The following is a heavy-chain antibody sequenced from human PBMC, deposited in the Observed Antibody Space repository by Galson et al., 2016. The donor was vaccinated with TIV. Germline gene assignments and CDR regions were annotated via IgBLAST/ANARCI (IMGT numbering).Heavy chain of an antibody. V-gene: IGHV3-9*01. J-gene: IGHJ6*03. CDR2: INWNSGDI. D-gene: IGHD1-26*01. Sequence: SLRLSCAASGFTFDDYAMHWVRQVPGKGLEWVSGINWNSGDINYADSVKGRFTISRDNAKKSLYLQMNSLRPEDTALYYWAKDGRGYYYYMDVWGNWTTGTVSS. CDR1: GFTFDDYA. CDR3: AKDGRGYYYYMDV.